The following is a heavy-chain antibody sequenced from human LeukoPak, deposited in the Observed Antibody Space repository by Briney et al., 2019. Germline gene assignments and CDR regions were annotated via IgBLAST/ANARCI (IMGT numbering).Heavy chain of an antibody. V-gene: IGHV4-4*09. Sequence: PSETLSLTCTVSGGSIISYYWSWIRQPPGKGLEWIGYIYTSGSTNYNPSLQSRVTISVDTSKNQFSLKLSSVTAADTAVYYCARHYCTSTSCWHYFDYWGQGALVTVSS. J-gene: IGHJ4*02. CDR2: IYTSGST. D-gene: IGHD2-2*01. CDR1: GGSIISYY. CDR3: ARHYCTSTSCWHYFDY.